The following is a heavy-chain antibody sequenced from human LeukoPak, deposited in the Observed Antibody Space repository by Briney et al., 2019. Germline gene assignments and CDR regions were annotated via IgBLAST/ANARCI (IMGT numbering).Heavy chain of an antibody. D-gene: IGHD3-9*01. CDR1: GGSISSSSYY. V-gene: IGHV4-39*01. CDR2: IYYSGST. Sequence: SETLSLTCTVSGGSISSSSYYWGWIRQPPGKGLEWIGSIYYSGSTYYNPSLKSRVTISVDTSKNQFSLKLSSVTAADTAVYYCARYYDILTGYYPHFDYWGQGTLVTVSS. CDR3: ARYYDILTGYYPHFDY. J-gene: IGHJ4*02.